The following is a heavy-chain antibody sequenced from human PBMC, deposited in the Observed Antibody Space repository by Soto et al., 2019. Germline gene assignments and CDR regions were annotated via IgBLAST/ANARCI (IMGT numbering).Heavy chain of an antibody. Sequence: SETLSLTCAVSGYSIRSGYSWGWIRQPPGKGLEWIGSMYHSGITYYNLSLKSRVTISVDTSKNQLSLKLSSATTADTAVYYCASSMYSTSAQLYYGMDVWGQGTTVTVSS. CDR1: GYSIRSGYS. CDR3: ASSMYSTSAQLYYGMDV. V-gene: IGHV4-38-2*01. J-gene: IGHJ6*02. CDR2: MYHSGIT. D-gene: IGHD6-6*01.